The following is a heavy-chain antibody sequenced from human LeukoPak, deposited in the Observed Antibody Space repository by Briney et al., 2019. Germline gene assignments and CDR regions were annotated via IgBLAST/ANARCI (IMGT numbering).Heavy chain of an antibody. CDR1: GFTFSSYA. J-gene: IGHJ3*02. CDR3: ARVLSWGDAFDM. V-gene: IGHV3-64*01. Sequence: GGSLSLSCAASGFTFSSYAMHWVRQAPGKGLEYVSGITTNGGDTYYANSVKGRFTISRDNSKNTLYLQVGSLRPEDMAVYYCARVLSWGDAFDMWGQGTVVTVSS. CDR2: ITTNGGDT. D-gene: IGHD6-13*01.